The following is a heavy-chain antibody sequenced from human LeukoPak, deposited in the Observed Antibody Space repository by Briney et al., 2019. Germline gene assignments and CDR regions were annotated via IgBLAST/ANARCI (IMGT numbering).Heavy chain of an antibody. CDR3: AKDRESGGWYYFDY. J-gene: IGHJ4*02. CDR2: ISGSSSST. Sequence: TGGSLRLSCAASGFTFSSYGMSWVRQAPGKGLEWVSTISGSSSSTYYADSVRGRFTISRDNAANSLYLQMNSMRAEDTAVYYYAKDRESGGWYYFDYWGQGTLVTVSS. D-gene: IGHD2-15*01. V-gene: IGHV3-23*01. CDR1: GFTFSSYG.